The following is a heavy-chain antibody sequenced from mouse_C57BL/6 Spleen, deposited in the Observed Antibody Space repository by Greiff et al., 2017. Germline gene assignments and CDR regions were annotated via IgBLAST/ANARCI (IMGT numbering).Heavy chain of an antibody. J-gene: IGHJ2*01. CDR2: IYPGSGST. D-gene: IGHD1-1*01. V-gene: IGHV1-55*01. Sequence: QVQLQQPGAELVKPGASVKMSCTASGYTFTSYWITWVKQRPGQGLEWIGDIYPGSGSTNYNEKFKSKATLTVDTSSSSAYMQLSSLTSEDSAVYYCERSRFSTKVVAAYWGQGTTLTVSS. CDR1: GYTFTSYW. CDR3: ERSRFSTKVVAAY.